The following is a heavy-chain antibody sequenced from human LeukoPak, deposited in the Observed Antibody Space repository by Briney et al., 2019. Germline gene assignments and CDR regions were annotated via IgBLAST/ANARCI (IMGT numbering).Heavy chain of an antibody. CDR1: GGSISSYY. J-gene: IGHJ3*02. V-gene: IGHV4-59*01. Sequence: SETLSLSCTVPGGSISSYYWSWIRQPPGEGLEWSGYIYYSGSTNYNPSLKSRVTISVDTSKNQFSLKLSSVTAADTAVYYCARDHSSGSPAAFDIWGQGTMVTVSS. D-gene: IGHD6-19*01. CDR2: IYYSGST. CDR3: ARDHSSGSPAAFDI.